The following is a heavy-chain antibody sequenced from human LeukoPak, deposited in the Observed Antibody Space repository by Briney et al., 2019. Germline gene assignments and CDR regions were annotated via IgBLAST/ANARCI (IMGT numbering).Heavy chain of an antibody. Sequence: PSETLSLTCAVYGGSFSGYYWSWIRQPPGKGLEWIGYIYYSGSTYYNPSLKSRVTISVDTSKNQFSLKLSSVTAADTAVYYCARTGYSSGWSLDYWGQGTLVTVSS. CDR3: ARTGYSSGWSLDY. CDR1: GGSFSGYY. J-gene: IGHJ4*02. D-gene: IGHD6-19*01. CDR2: IYYSGST. V-gene: IGHV4-34*01.